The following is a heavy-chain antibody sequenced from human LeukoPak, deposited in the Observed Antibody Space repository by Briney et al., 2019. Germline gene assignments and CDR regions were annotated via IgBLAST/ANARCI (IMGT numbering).Heavy chain of an antibody. D-gene: IGHD6-25*01. CDR2: ISSGSSYI. Sequence: GGSLRLSCAASGFTFSSYSMNWVRQAPGKGLEWVSSISSGSSYIYYADSVKGRFTISRDNAKNSLYLQMNSLRAEDTAVYYCARDRLADYWGQGTLVTVSS. J-gene: IGHJ4*02. CDR1: GFTFSSYS. V-gene: IGHV3-21*01. CDR3: ARDRLADY.